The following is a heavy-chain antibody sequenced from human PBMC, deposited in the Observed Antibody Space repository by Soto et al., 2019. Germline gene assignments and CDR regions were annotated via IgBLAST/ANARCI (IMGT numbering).Heavy chain of an antibody. CDR2: INHSGST. CDR1: GGSFSGYY. CDR3: ARGPYGDDILTGYYTDYYYGMDV. V-gene: IGHV4-34*01. J-gene: IGHJ6*02. Sequence: SETLSLTCAVYGGSFSGYYWSWIRQPPGKGLEWIGEINHSGSTNYNPSLKSRVTISVDTSKNQFSLKLSSVTAADTAVYYCARGPYGDDILTGYYTDYYYGMDVWGQGTTVTVSS. D-gene: IGHD3-9*01.